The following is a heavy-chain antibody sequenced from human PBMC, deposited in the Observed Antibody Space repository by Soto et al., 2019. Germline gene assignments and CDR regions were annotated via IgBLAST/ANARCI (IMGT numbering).Heavy chain of an antibody. Sequence: SETLSLTCTVSGGSISSSSYYWCWIRQPPGKGLEWIGSIYYSGSTYYNPSLKSRVTISVDTSKNQFSLKLSSVTAADTAVYYCARRGRPGYSYGFNWFDPWGQGTLVTVSS. J-gene: IGHJ5*02. D-gene: IGHD5-18*01. CDR2: IYYSGST. CDR3: ARRGRPGYSYGFNWFDP. V-gene: IGHV4-39*01. CDR1: GGSISSSSYY.